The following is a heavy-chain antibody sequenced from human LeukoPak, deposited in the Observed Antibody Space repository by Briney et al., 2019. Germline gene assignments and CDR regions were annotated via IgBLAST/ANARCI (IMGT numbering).Heavy chain of an antibody. CDR1: GGSISSYY. CDR2: IYYSGST. V-gene: IGHV4-59*01. CDR3: ARDSPKDAFDI. J-gene: IGHJ3*02. Sequence: SETLFLTCTVSGGSISSYYWSWIRQPPGKGLEWIGYIYYSGSTNYNPSLRSRVTISVDTSKNQFSLRLSSVTAADTAVYYCARDSPKDAFDIWGQGTMVTVSS.